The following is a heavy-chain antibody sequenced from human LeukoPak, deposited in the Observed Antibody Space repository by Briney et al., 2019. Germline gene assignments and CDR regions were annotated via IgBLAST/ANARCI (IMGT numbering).Heavy chain of an antibody. D-gene: IGHD4-17*01. Sequence: GASVKVSCKASGGTFSSYAISWVRQAPGQGLEWMGRIIPILGIANYAQKFQGRVTITADKSTSTAYMELSSLRSEDTAVYYCAREEGDYPYFDYWGQGTLVTVSS. CDR2: IIPILGIA. V-gene: IGHV1-69*04. J-gene: IGHJ4*02. CDR1: GGTFSSYA. CDR3: AREEGDYPYFDY.